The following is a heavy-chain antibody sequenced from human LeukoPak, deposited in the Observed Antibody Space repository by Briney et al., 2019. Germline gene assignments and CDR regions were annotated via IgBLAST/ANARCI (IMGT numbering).Heavy chain of an antibody. D-gene: IGHD4-17*01. V-gene: IGHV4-4*02. CDR3: ARDRQRRMTTVSN. J-gene: IGHJ4*02. Sequence: SENLSFTCAVSGGSISSSNWWTWVRQPPGKGLEWIGDIYHSGSTNYNPSLKSRFTISVDKSKNQFCLKLTSVTAADTAVYYCARDRQRRMTTVSNWGQGTLVTVSS. CDR1: GGSISSSNW. CDR2: IYHSGST.